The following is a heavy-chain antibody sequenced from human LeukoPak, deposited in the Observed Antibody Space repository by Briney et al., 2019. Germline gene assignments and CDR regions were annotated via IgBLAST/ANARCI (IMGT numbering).Heavy chain of an antibody. V-gene: IGHV3-20*04. CDR1: GFTFDDYG. CDR3: ARDLPPWSSYGSFDY. CDR2: INWNGGST. J-gene: IGHJ4*02. D-gene: IGHD5-18*01. Sequence: GGSLRLAWAAAGFTFDDYGMSWVRQAPGKGLEWVSGINWNGGSTVYADSVKGRFTISRDNAKNSLYLQMNSLRAEDTALYYCARDLPPWSSYGSFDYWGQGTLVTVSS.